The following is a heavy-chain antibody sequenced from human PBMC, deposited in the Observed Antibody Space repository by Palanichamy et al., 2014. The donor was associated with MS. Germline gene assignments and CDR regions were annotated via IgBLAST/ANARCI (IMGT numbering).Heavy chain of an antibody. Sequence: QVQLVQSGAEVKKPGASVKVSCKASGYTFTSYGISWVRQAPGQGLEWMGWISAYNGNTNYAQKLQGRVTMTTDTSTSTAYMELRSLRSDDTAVYYCARNVEMATIWARLPATFDYWGQGTLVTVSS. V-gene: IGHV1-18*04. J-gene: IGHJ4*02. CDR1: GYTFTSYG. D-gene: IGHD5-24*01. CDR2: ISAYNGNT. CDR3: ARNVEMATIWARLPATFDY.